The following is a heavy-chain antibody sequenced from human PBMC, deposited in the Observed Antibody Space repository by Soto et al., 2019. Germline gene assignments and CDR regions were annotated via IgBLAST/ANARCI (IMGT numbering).Heavy chain of an antibody. J-gene: IGHJ1*01. CDR2: IHHSGNT. D-gene: IGHD3-3*01. CDR3: ASNTAFRLEY. Sequence: QVQLQQWGARLLKPSETLSLTCGVFGGSFTYYNWNWIRQSPGEGPEWIGEIHHSGNTNHNPSLKXXVXPXXGTSQSRFALRLSSVTAADTAVYYCASNTAFRLEYWGQGILVTVSS. V-gene: IGHV4-34*01. CDR1: GGSFTYYN.